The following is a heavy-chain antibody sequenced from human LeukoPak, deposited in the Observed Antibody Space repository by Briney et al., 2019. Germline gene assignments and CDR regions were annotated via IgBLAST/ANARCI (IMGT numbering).Heavy chain of an antibody. CDR1: GFTVSSSY. CDR2: IYSGGST. D-gene: IGHD3-22*01. V-gene: IGHV3-53*01. CDR3: AREGDDRSGYYPHFDY. J-gene: IGHJ4*02. Sequence: PGGSLRLSCAASGFTVSSSYMSWVRQAPGKGLEWVSVIYSGGSTYYADSVKGRFTISRDNSKNTLYLQMNSLRAEETAVYYCAREGDDRSGYYPHFDYWGQGTLVTVSS.